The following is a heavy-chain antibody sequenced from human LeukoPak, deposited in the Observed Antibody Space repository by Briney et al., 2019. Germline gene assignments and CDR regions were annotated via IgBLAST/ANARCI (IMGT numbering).Heavy chain of an antibody. J-gene: IGHJ4*02. CDR2: IIPIFGTA. V-gene: IGHV1-69*01. CDR3: ARSPVLRYFDWLSTLDY. Sequence: GSSVKVSCKASGGTFSSYAISWVRQAPGQGLEWMGGIIPIFGTANYAQKFQGRVTITADESTSTAYVELSSLRSEDTAVYYCARSPVLRYFDWLSTLDYWGQGTRVTVSS. CDR1: GGTFSSYA. D-gene: IGHD3-9*01.